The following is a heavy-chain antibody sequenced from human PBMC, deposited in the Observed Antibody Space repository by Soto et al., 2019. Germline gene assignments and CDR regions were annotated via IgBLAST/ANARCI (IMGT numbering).Heavy chain of an antibody. CDR1: GYTFTSYA. CDR3: ARGPGGYDILTGYYNY. D-gene: IGHD3-9*01. CDR2: INAGNGNT. J-gene: IGHJ4*02. Sequence: ASVKVSCKASGYTFTSYAMHWVRQAPGQRLEWMGWINAGNGNTKYSQKFQGRVTITRDTSASTAYMELSSLRSEDTAVYYCARGPGGYDILTGYYNYWGQGTLVTVSS. V-gene: IGHV1-3*01.